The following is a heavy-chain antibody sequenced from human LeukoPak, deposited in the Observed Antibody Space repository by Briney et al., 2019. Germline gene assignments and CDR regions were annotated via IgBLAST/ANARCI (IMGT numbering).Heavy chain of an antibody. D-gene: IGHD7-27*01. CDR2: IWYDGSKN. CDR3: AREYAALGFDI. V-gene: IGHV3-33*01. Sequence: GGSLRLSCAASGFTFRNYRMHWARQAPGKGVEGVAIIWYDGSKNYYAASVKGRFTISRDNFNNTLYLQMNSLRAEDTALYYCAREYAALGFDIWGQGTMVTVSS. J-gene: IGHJ3*02. CDR1: GFTFRNYR.